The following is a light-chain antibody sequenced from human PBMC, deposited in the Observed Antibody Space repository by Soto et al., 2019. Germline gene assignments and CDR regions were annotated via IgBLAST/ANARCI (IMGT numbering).Light chain of an antibody. J-gene: IGKJ1*01. CDR2: AAS. Sequence: IQLTQSPSSLSASVGDRVTNTCRASQYIAIYLAWYQQKPGEAPKLLIYAASTLHGGVPSRFSGSGSGTDFALTITSLQADDFATYYCQHYNSYSEAFGQGTKVDI. CDR3: QHYNSYSEA. CDR1: QYIAIY. V-gene: IGKV1-9*01.